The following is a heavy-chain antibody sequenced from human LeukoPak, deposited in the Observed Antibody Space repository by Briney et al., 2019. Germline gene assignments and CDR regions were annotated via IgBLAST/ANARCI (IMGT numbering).Heavy chain of an antibody. Sequence: SETLSLTCAVYGGSFSGYYWSWIRQPPRKGLEWIGEINHSGSTNYNPSLKSRVTISVDTSKNQFSLKLSSVTAADTAVYYCARGGYDFWYYYYYMDVWGKGTTVTVSS. CDR2: INHSGST. D-gene: IGHD5-12*01. V-gene: IGHV4-34*01. J-gene: IGHJ6*03. CDR3: ARGGYDFWYYYYYMDV. CDR1: GGSFSGYY.